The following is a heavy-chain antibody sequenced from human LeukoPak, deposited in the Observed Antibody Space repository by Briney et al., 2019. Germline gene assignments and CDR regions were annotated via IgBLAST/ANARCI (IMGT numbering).Heavy chain of an antibody. Sequence: TGGSLRLSCAESGFALSSSAMHWVRQAPGEGLEWVAVIWYDGSNTYYADSVKGRFTISRDNSKNTLYLQMSSLRAEDTAVYYCARDGCNDAFDIWGQGTMVTVSS. D-gene: IGHD2-8*01. V-gene: IGHV3-33*01. CDR3: ARDGCNDAFDI. CDR1: GFALSSSA. J-gene: IGHJ3*02. CDR2: IWYDGSNT.